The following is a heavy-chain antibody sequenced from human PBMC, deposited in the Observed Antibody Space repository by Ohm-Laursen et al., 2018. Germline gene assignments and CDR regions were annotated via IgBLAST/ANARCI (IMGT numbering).Heavy chain of an antibody. CDR1: CYSIGSGYF. CDR2: IYHSGST. CDR3: ARGLWWFDP. Sequence: SETLSLTCAVSCYSIGSGYFWGWIRQPPGKGLEWIGTIYHSGSTYYNPSLKSRVTISVDTSKNQFSLKLSSVTAADTALYYCARGLWWFDPWGQGTLVTVSS. J-gene: IGHJ5*02. V-gene: IGHV4-38-2*01.